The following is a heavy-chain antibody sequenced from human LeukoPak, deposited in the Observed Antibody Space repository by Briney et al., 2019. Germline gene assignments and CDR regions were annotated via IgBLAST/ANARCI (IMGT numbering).Heavy chain of an antibody. J-gene: IGHJ4*02. CDR3: ANFEPGYTSSWYAEF. CDR2: ISSRGATK. CDR1: GFTFSSSR. V-gene: IGHV3-48*01. Sequence: GGSLRLSCEVSGFTFSSSRMNWVRQAPGKGLEWVSYISSRGATKHYADSVKGRFTISRDNAKNALYLQMNSLRVEDMAVYYCANFEPGYTSSWYAEFWGQGTLVTVSS. D-gene: IGHD6-13*01.